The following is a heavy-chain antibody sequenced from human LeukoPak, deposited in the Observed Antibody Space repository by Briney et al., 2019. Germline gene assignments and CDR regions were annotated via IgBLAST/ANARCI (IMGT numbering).Heavy chain of an antibody. Sequence: GGSLRLSCAASGFTFSSYGMHWVRQAPGKGLEWVAVIWYDGSNKYYADSVKGRFTISRDNSKNTLYLQMNSLRAEDTAVYYCASSGGKYYDFWSGIDWGQGTLVTVSS. CDR3: ASSGGKYYDFWSGID. CDR1: GFTFSSYG. J-gene: IGHJ4*02. V-gene: IGHV3-33*01. D-gene: IGHD3-3*01. CDR2: IWYDGSNK.